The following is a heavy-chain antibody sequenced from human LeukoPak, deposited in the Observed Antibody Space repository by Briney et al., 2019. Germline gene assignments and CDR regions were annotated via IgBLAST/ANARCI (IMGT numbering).Heavy chain of an antibody. D-gene: IGHD6-13*01. CDR2: INPNSGGT. V-gene: IGHV1-2*02. Sequence: ASVKVSCKASGYTFTGYYMHWVRQAPGQGLEWMGWINPNSGGTNYAQKFQGRVTMTRDTSISTAYMELSRLGSDDTAVYYCARGSSSLDAFDIWGQGTMVTVSS. CDR3: ARGSSSLDAFDI. CDR1: GYTFTGYY. J-gene: IGHJ3*02.